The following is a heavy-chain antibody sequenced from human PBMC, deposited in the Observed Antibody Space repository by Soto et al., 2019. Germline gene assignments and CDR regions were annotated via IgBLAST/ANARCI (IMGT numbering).Heavy chain of an antibody. CDR1: GFTFSDHY. V-gene: IGHV3-72*01. CDR3: GTADRSNWNDAYFDY. Sequence: GGSLRLSCAASGFTFSDHYTDWVRQAPGKGLEWVGRIRNRANSYTTEFAASVKGRFTISRDDSKNSLYLQMSTLKTEDTAVYYCGTADRSNWNDAYFDYWGQGNLATVS. J-gene: IGHJ4*02. CDR2: IRNRANSYTT. D-gene: IGHD1-20*01.